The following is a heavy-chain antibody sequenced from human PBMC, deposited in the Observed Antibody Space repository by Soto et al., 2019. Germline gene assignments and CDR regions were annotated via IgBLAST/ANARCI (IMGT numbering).Heavy chain of an antibody. CDR3: ARDRDYYGSGSYGY. Sequence: SETLSLTCTVSGGSVSSGSYYWSWIRQPPGKGLEWIGYIYYSGSTNYNPSLKSRVTISVDTSKNQFSLKLSSVTAADTAVYYCARDRDYYGSGSYGYWGQGTLVTVSS. J-gene: IGHJ4*02. CDR1: GGSVSSGSYY. CDR2: IYYSGST. D-gene: IGHD3-10*01. V-gene: IGHV4-61*01.